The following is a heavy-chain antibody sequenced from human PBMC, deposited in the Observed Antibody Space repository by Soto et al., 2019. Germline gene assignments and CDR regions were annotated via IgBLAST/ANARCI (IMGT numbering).Heavy chain of an antibody. D-gene: IGHD3-3*01. CDR2: ISSRGSTI. CDR3: DFGSPWF. CDR1: GFTFSNYD. J-gene: IGHJ4*02. V-gene: IGHV3-48*03. Sequence: GGSLRLSCAASGFTFSNYDMNWVRQAPGKGLEWVSYISSRGSTIYYADSMKGRFTISRDNAKNSLYLQMNTLKTEDTAVYYRDFGSPWFWGQGTLVNVSA.